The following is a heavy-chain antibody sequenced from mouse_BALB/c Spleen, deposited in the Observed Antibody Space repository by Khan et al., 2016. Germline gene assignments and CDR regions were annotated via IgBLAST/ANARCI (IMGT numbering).Heavy chain of an antibody. CDR2: IDPANGNT. Sequence: VQLQQSGAELVKPGASVKLSCTASGFNIKDTYMHWVKQRPEQGLEWIGRIDPANGNTKYDPKFQGKATITADTSSNTAYLKLSSLTDEDTAVYYGAIWGDDYFDYWGQGRTLTVSS. J-gene: IGHJ2*01. V-gene: IGHV14-3*02. CDR1: GFNIKDTY. CDR3: AIWGDDYFDY. D-gene: IGHD1-1*02.